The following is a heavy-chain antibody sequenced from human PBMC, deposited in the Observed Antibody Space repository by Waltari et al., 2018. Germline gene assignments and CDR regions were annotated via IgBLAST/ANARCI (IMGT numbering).Heavy chain of an antibody. CDR2: IYSGGST. Sequence: EVQLLESGGGLVQPGGSLRLSCAASGFTFSSYAMSWVRQAPGTGLEWVSVIYSGGSTYYADSVKGRFTISRDNSKNTLYLQMNSLRAEDTAVYYCAKYGIAVAGAYYFDYWGQGTLVTVSS. CDR3: AKYGIAVAGAYYFDY. CDR1: GFTFSSYA. D-gene: IGHD6-19*01. J-gene: IGHJ4*02. V-gene: IGHV3-23*03.